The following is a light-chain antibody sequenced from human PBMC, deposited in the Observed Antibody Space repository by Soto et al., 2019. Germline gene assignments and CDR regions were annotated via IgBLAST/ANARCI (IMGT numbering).Light chain of an antibody. J-gene: IGKJ4*01. CDR2: WES. Sequence: DIVMTQSPDSLTVSLGERATINCKSSQSVLYSSNNKNYLAWYQQKPGQPPKLLIYWESTRESGVPDRFSGRGCGQDFTHPISSLQAEDVEFDSGQQYYRTPLTCGGGTRVQIK. CDR1: QSVLYSSNNKNY. V-gene: IGKV4-1*01. CDR3: QQYYRTPLT.